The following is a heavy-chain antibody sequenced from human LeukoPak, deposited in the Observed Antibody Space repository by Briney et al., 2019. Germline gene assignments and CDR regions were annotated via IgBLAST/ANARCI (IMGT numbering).Heavy chain of an antibody. CDR2: INPNSGGT. J-gene: IGHJ6*02. CDR3: ARGESYGAYYYYGMDV. Sequence: ASVKVSCKASGYTFTGYYMHWVRQAPGQGLEWTGWINPNSGGTNYAQKFQGRVTMTRDTSISTAYMELSRLRSDDTAVYYCARGESYGAYYYYGMDVWGQGTAVTVSS. D-gene: IGHD5-18*01. V-gene: IGHV1-2*02. CDR1: GYTFTGYY.